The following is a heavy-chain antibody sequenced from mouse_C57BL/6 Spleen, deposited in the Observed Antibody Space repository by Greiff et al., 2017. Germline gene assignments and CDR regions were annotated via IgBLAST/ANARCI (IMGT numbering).Heavy chain of an antibody. CDR3: ARRDYGWFAY. CDR2: INPKNGGT. D-gene: IGHD2-4*01. J-gene: IGHJ3*01. CDR1: GYTFTDYY. V-gene: IGHV1-22*01. Sequence: VQLQQSGPELVKPGASVKMSCKASGYTFTDYYMNWVKQSHGKSLEWIGYINPKNGGTSYTQQFTGKATLTVNKSSSTAYMELRSLTSEDSAVYYCARRDYGWFAYWGQGTLVTVSA.